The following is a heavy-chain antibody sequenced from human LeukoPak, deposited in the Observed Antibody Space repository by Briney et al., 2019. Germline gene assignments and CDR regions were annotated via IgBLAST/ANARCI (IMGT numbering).Heavy chain of an antibody. V-gene: IGHV1-2*06. J-gene: IGHJ4*02. CDR2: INPNSGGT. D-gene: IGHD6-6*01. CDR1: GYTFTGYY. Sequence: ASVKVSCKASGYTFTGYYMHWVLQAPGQGLEWMGRINPNSGGTNYAQKFQGRVTMTRDTSISTAYMELSGLRSDDTAVYYCAREGLYTSSSDFDYWGQGTLVTVSS. CDR3: AREGLYTSSSDFDY.